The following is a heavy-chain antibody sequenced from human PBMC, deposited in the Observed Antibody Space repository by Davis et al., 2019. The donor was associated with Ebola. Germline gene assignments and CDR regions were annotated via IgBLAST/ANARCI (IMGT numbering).Heavy chain of an antibody. Sequence: ASVKVSCKASGYTFTGYYMHRVRQAPGQGLEWMGRINPNSGGTNYAQKFQGRVTMTRDTSISTAYMELSRLRSDDTAVYYCAASTSSPLVNDYWGQGTLVTVSS. J-gene: IGHJ4*02. CDR1: GYTFTGYY. CDR2: INPNSGGT. D-gene: IGHD6-13*01. CDR3: AASTSSPLVNDY. V-gene: IGHV1-2*06.